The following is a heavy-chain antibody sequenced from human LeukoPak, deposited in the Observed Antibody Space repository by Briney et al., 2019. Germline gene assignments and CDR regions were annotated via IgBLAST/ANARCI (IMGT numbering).Heavy chain of an antibody. V-gene: IGHV3-9*01. CDR3: AKGHPYYYDSSGSELDY. CDR2: ISWNSGSI. J-gene: IGHJ4*02. Sequence: PGGSLRLSCAASGFTFDDYAMHWVRQAPGKGLEWVSGISWNSGSIAYADSVKGRFTISRDNAKNSLYLQMNSLRAEDTALYYCAKGHPYYYDSSGSELDYWGQGTLVTVSS. CDR1: GFTFDDYA. D-gene: IGHD3-22*01.